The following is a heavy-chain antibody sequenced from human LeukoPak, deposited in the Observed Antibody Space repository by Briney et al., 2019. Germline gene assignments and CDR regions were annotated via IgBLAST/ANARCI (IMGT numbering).Heavy chain of an antibody. D-gene: IGHD5-12*01. CDR1: GGSISSYF. J-gene: IGHJ2*01. CDR3: ARKSSRGGFNGYDFWYFDL. CDR2: IPYSGST. V-gene: IGHV4-59*08. Sequence: SETLSLTCTVSGGSISSYFWSWLRQPPGKRLEWIGYIPYSGSTDYNPSLKSRVTLSVDTYKNRLSLKLSSVSAADTAVYYCARKSSRGGFNGYDFWYFDLWGRGTLVTVSS.